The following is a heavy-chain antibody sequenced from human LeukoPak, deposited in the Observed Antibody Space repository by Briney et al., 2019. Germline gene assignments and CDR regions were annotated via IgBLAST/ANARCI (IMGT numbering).Heavy chain of an antibody. CDR3: ARHPFRDYGGILFDY. V-gene: IGHV4-34*01. CDR2: INHSGST. Sequence: PGGSLRLSCAASGFTFSSYAMSWVRQAPGKGLEWIGEINHSGSTNYNPSLKSRVTISVDTSKNQFSLKLSSVTAADTAVYYCARHPFRDYGGILFDYWGQGTLVTVSS. D-gene: IGHD4-23*01. J-gene: IGHJ4*02. CDR1: GFTFSSYA.